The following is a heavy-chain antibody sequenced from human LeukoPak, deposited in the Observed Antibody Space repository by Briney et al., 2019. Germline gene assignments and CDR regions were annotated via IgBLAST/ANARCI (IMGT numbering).Heavy chain of an antibody. CDR1: GFTFSSYW. CDR3: ARGEHGNP. CDR2: YNNDGTST. J-gene: IGHJ5*02. V-gene: IGHV3-74*01. Sequence: GASLRLSCAASGFTFSSYWMHWVRQAPGKGLVWVSRYNNDGTSTSHADSVKGRFTISRDNANNTLYLQMNSLRAEDRAVYYCARGEHGNPWGQGTLVPVFS. D-gene: IGHD1/OR15-1a*01.